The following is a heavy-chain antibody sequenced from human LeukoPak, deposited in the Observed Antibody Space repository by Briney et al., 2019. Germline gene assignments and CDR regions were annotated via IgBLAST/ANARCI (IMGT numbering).Heavy chain of an antibody. CDR3: VRDRRPYVS. CDR2: ISSSGRTT. J-gene: IGHJ5*02. Sequence: GGSLRLSCAASGFPFNTYEMNWVRQAPGKGLEWVSYISSSGRTTDYADSVKGRFTISRDNAKNSLFLQMNSLRAEDTAVYYCVRDRRPYVSWGQGTLVTVSS. D-gene: IGHD3-10*02. V-gene: IGHV3-48*03. CDR1: GFPFNTYE.